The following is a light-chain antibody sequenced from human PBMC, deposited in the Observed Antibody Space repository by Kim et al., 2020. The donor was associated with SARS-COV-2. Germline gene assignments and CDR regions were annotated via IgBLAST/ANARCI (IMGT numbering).Light chain of an antibody. Sequence: LWETIRSTRRRDSLRSNYAAWYQQQPGEAPVLVIYCKNNRPSGSPDRCSGSSSGNTASLTITGAQAEDEADYYCNSRDNSGNHGVFGGGTQLTVL. J-gene: IGLJ3*02. CDR1: SLRSNY. CDR2: CKN. CDR3: NSRDNSGNHGV. V-gene: IGLV3-19*01.